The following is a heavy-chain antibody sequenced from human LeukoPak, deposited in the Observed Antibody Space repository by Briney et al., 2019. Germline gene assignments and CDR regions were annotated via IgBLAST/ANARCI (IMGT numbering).Heavy chain of an antibody. CDR1: GFTFSSYA. CDR2: ISGDGGTT. V-gene: IGHV3-23*01. CDR3: AKPRGPAIVGAHFDY. D-gene: IGHD1-26*01. Sequence: GGSLRLSCAASGFTFSSYAMSWVRQAPGKGLEWVSSISGDGGTTYYADSVKGRFTISRDNSKNTLYLQMNSLRAEDTAVYYCAKPRGPAIVGAHFDYWGQGTLVTVSS. J-gene: IGHJ4*02.